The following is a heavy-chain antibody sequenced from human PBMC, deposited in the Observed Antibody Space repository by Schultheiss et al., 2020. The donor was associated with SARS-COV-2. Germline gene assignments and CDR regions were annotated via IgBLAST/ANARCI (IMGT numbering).Heavy chain of an antibody. CDR2: INPNSGGT. CDR1: GYTLTELS. D-gene: IGHD6-13*01. Sequence: ASVKVSCKVSGYTLTELSMHWVRQAPGQGLEWMGWINPNSGGTNYAQKFQGWVTMTRDTSISTAYMELSRLRSDDTAVYYCARQGGGYSGWYQGDWGQGTLVTVSS. CDR3: ARQGGGYSGWYQGD. V-gene: IGHV1-2*04. J-gene: IGHJ4*02.